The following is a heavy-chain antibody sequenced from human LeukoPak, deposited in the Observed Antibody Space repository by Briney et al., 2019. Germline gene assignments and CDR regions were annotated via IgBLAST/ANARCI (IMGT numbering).Heavy chain of an antibody. CDR2: IYYSGST. D-gene: IGHD3-9*01. Sequence: SETLSLTCTVSGGSISSSSYYWGWIRQPPGKELEWIGSIYYSGSTYYNPSLKSRVTISVDTSKNQFSLKLSSVTAADTAVYYCARLRLVIDYWGQGTLVTVSS. CDR3: ARLRLVIDY. J-gene: IGHJ4*02. V-gene: IGHV4-39*07. CDR1: GGSISSSSYY.